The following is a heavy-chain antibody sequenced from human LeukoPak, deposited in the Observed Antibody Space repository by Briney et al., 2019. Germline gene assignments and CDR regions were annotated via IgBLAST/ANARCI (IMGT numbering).Heavy chain of an antibody. D-gene: IGHD2-2*01. V-gene: IGHV3-15*01. J-gene: IGHJ4*02. CDR1: GFTFSNAW. CDR2: IKSKTDGGTT. CDR3: TTPTGYCSSTSCSCFDY. Sequence: GGSLRLSCAASGFTFSNAWMSWVRQAPGKGLEWVGRIKSKTDGGTTDYAAPVKGRFTISRDDSKNTLYLQMNSLKTEDTAVYYCTTPTGYCSSTSCSCFDYWGQGTLVTVSS.